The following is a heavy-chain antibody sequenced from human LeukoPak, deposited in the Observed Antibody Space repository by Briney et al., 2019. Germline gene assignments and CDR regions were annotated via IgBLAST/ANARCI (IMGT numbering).Heavy chain of an antibody. V-gene: IGHV3-48*03. CDR1: GFTFSSYE. J-gene: IGHJ4*02. D-gene: IGHD6-19*01. CDR2: VSSSGSTI. CDR3: ARVAGYSSGWPAFDY. Sequence: GGSLRLSCAASGFTFSSYEMNWVRQAPGKGLEWVSYVSSSGSTIYYADSVKGRFTISRDNAKNSLYLQMNSLRAEDTAVYYYARVAGYSSGWPAFDYWGQGTLVTVSS.